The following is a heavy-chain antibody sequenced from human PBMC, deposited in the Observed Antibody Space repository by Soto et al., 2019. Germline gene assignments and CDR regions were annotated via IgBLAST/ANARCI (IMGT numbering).Heavy chain of an antibody. CDR1: GFTFSSYS. CDR2: ISGSGGST. D-gene: IGHD3-10*01. J-gene: IGHJ6*02. Sequence: EVQLVESGGGLVQPGGSLRLSCAASGFTFSSYSMNWVRQAPGKGLEWVSAISGSGGSTYYTDSVKGRFTISRDNSKNTLYLQMNSLRAEDTAVYYWAKDSAFYYYDGMDVWGQGTTVTVSS. CDR3: AKDSAFYYYDGMDV. V-gene: IGHV3-23*04.